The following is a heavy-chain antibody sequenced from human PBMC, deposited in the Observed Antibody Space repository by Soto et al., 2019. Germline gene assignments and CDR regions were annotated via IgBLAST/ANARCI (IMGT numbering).Heavy chain of an antibody. CDR1: GYTFTCCS. Sequence: ASVKVSCKASGYTFTCCSLHWLQQAPGQGLERMRWITLYNGNTNYAKKFQGRVTITRDTSASTAYMELSSLRSEDTAVYYCARDLEVVAASSWPPGYWGQGTLVTVSS. CDR3: ARDLEVVAASSWPPGY. CDR2: ITLYNGNT. V-gene: IGHV1-3*01. J-gene: IGHJ4*02. D-gene: IGHD2-15*01.